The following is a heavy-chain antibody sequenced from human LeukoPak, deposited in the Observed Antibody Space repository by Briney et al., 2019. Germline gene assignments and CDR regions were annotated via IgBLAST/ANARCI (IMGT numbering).Heavy chain of an antibody. D-gene: IGHD6-19*01. V-gene: IGHV5-51*01. J-gene: IGHJ4*02. CDR1: GYSFTSYW. CDR2: IYPGDSDT. CDR3: ARPVSSGWYGGDYYFDY. Sequence: GESLKISCKGSGYSFTSYWIGWVRQMPGKGLEWMGIIYPGDSDTRYSPSFQGQVTISADKSISTAYLQWSSLKASDTAMYYCARPVSSGWYGGDYYFDYWGQGTLVTVSS.